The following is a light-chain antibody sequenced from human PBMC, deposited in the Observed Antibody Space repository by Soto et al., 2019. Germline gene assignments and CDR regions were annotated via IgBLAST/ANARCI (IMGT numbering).Light chain of an antibody. V-gene: IGKV1-39*01. J-gene: IGKJ2*01. CDR3: QQVYDFPLT. CDR2: GAS. Sequence: DIQMTQSPSSLSESVGDRVTITCRTSPTINNYLNWYRQKPGKVPEVLIYGASSLQRGVSSRFTGSASRTYFTLTISSLQPEDVATYYCQQVYDFPLTFGQGTKVEV. CDR1: PTINNY.